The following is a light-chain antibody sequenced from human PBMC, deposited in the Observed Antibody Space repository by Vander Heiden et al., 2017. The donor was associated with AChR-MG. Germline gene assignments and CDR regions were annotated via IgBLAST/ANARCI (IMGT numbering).Light chain of an antibody. J-gene: IGLJ2*01. CDR3: CSYAAGGIYVV. CDR2: EVT. V-gene: IGLV2-23*02. Sequence: QSALTQPASVSGSPGQSITISCTGTSSDVGSYNRVSWYQHHPNKAPKLIIYEVTKRPSGVSNRFSGSKSGNTASLTISGLQAEDEADYYCCSYAAGGIYVVFGGGTKLTVL. CDR1: SSDVGSYNR.